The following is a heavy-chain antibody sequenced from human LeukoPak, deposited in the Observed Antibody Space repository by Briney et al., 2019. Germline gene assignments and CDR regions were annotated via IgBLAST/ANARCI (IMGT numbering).Heavy chain of an antibody. J-gene: IGHJ4*02. CDR1: GYTFTGYY. CDR3: ARGPLSSIAAAGARIIDY. D-gene: IGHD6-13*01. Sequence: EASVKVSCKASGYTFTGYYMHWVRQAPGQGLEWMGWINPNSGGTNYAQKFQGRVTMTRDTSISTAYMELSRLRSDDTAVYYCARGPLSSIAAAGARIIDYWGQGTLVTVSS. CDR2: INPNSGGT. V-gene: IGHV1-2*02.